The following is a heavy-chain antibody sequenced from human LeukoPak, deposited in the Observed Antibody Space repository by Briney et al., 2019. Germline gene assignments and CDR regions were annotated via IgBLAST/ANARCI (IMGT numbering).Heavy chain of an antibody. Sequence: GGSLRLSCAASGFTFKNYAMSWVRQAPGKGLEWVANIKTDGSQIYYVDSVKGRFTTSRDNAKNSLYLQMNSLRAEDTAVYYCARDLNWETYWGQGTLVSVSS. CDR2: IKTDGSQI. J-gene: IGHJ4*02. CDR1: GFTFKNYA. CDR3: ARDLNWETY. V-gene: IGHV3-7*01. D-gene: IGHD7-27*01.